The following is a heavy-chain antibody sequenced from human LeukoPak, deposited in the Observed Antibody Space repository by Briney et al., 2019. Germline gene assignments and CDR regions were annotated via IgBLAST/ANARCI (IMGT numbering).Heavy chain of an antibody. J-gene: IGHJ3*02. CDR2: ISYSGST. Sequence: SETLSLTCTVSGGSIISSDYHWGWVRQPPGKGLEWIGTISYSGSTDYNPSLRSRVTISVDTSNNQFSLRLGSVTAADTAVYHCARHCCSGPAKRVFDIWGQGTMVTVSS. D-gene: IGHD2-15*01. CDR1: GGSIISSDYH. CDR3: ARHCCSGPAKRVFDI. V-gene: IGHV4-39*01.